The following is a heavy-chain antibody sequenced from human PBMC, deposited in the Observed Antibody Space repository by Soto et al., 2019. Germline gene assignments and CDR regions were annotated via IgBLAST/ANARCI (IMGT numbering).Heavy chain of an antibody. J-gene: IGHJ4*02. CDR2: IIPIFGTA. V-gene: IGHV1-69*13. Sequence: GXSVKVSCQASGGTFSSYAISRVRQAPGQGLEWMGGIIPIFGTANYAQKFQGRVTITADESTSTAYMELSSLRSEDTAVYYCARVSCSSTSCYPFDYWGQGPLVTVSS. D-gene: IGHD2-2*01. CDR3: ARVSCSSTSCYPFDY. CDR1: GGTFSSYA.